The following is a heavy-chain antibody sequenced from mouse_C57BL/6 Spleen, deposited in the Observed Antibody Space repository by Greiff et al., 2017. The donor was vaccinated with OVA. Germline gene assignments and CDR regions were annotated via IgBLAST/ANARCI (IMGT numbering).Heavy chain of an antibody. CDR3: ARGEDYDYDKDY. D-gene: IGHD2-4*01. V-gene: IGHV1-64*01. Sequence: QVQLQQSGAELVKPGASVKLSCKASGYTFTSYWMHWVKQRPGQGLEWIGMIHPNSGSTNYNEKFKSKATLTVDKSSSTAYMQLSSLTSEDSAVYYCARGEDYDYDKDYWGQGTTLTVSS. CDR2: IHPNSGST. J-gene: IGHJ2*01. CDR1: GYTFTSYW.